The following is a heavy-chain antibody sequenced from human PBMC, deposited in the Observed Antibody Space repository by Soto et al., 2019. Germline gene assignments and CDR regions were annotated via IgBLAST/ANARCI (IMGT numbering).Heavy chain of an antibody. CDR3: ARSNPYYYYMDV. CDR2: IYYSGST. CDR1: GGSISSYY. J-gene: IGHJ6*03. V-gene: IGHV4-59*01. Sequence: GSLSLTCTVSGGSISSYYWSWIRQPPGKGLEWIGYIYYSGSTNYNPSLKSRVTISVDTSKNQFSLKLSSVTAADTAVYYCARSNPYYYYMDVWGKGTTVTVSS.